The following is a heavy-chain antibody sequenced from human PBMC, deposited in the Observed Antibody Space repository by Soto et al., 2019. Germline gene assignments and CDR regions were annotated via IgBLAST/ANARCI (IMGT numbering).Heavy chain of an antibody. D-gene: IGHD4-17*01. Sequence: QVQLVESGGGVVQPGRSLRLSCAASGFTFSSYGMHWVRQAPGKGLEWVAVISYDGSNKYYADSVKGRFTISRDNSKYTLYLQMNSLRAEDTAVYYCAKDLTYYGDFPSAFDIWGQGTMVTVSS. CDR3: AKDLTYYGDFPSAFDI. V-gene: IGHV3-30*18. J-gene: IGHJ3*02. CDR2: ISYDGSNK. CDR1: GFTFSSYG.